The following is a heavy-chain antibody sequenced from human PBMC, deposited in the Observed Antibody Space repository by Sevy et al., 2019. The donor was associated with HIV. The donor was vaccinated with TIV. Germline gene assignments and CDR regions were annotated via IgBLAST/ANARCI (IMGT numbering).Heavy chain of an antibody. V-gene: IGHV3-33*01. CDR2: IWHDGTKK. J-gene: IGHJ4*02. CDR1: GFIFSNFG. CDR3: VRVTPDEDGTTLDS. D-gene: IGHD4-4*01. Sequence: GGSLRLSCAASGFIFSNFGINWVRQAPGKGLEWVAIIWHDGTKKHYLESVKGRFTISRDNSKNTVYLQMNSLRVEDSGTYYCVRVTPDEDGTTLDSWCLGTLFTVSS.